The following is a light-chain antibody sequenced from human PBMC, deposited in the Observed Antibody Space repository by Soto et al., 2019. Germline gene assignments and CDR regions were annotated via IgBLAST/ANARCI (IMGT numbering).Light chain of an antibody. V-gene: IGKV3-20*01. J-gene: IGKJ5*01. CDR1: QSVSSL. CDR2: EAS. Sequence: IVLTQSPATLSVSPGERATLSCRASQSVSSLLAWYQQKPRQAPRLLIYEASSRATGIPDRFSGGGSGTDFTLSISKVEPEDFAVYYCQQYGRPPRATFGQGTRLEI. CDR3: QQYGRPPRAT.